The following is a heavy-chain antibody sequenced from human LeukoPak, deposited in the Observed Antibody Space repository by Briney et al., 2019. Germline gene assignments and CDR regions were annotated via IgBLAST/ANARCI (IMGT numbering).Heavy chain of an antibody. CDR1: AYTFTGYY. Sequence: GASVKVSCKASAYTFTGYYMHWVRQAPGQGLEWMGRINPNSGGTNYAQKFQGRVTMTRDTSISTAYMELSRLRSDDTAVYYCARDVVSSSWYGYWGQGTLVTVSS. CDR2: INPNSGGT. CDR3: ARDVVSSSWYGY. J-gene: IGHJ4*02. V-gene: IGHV1-2*06. D-gene: IGHD6-13*01.